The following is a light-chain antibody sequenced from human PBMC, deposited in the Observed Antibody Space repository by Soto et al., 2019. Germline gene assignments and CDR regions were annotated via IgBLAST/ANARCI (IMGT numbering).Light chain of an antibody. V-gene: IGKV3-11*01. Sequence: EIVLTQSPATLSLSPGERATLSCRASQSVSTSLNWYQQKPGQAPRLLIYDASNRATGIPARFSGSGSGTEFTLTISSLQSEDFSVYYCQQYNNWPLTFGGGTRVEIK. J-gene: IGKJ4*01. CDR3: QQYNNWPLT. CDR2: DAS. CDR1: QSVSTS.